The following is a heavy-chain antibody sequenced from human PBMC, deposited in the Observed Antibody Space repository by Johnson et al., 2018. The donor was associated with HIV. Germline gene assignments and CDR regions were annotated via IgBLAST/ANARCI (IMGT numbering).Heavy chain of an antibody. D-gene: IGHD3-9*01. V-gene: IGHV3-23*01. CDR2: IIGSGDST. CDR1: GFTFSSYA. CDR3: ALILTERDAFDI. J-gene: IGHJ3*02. Sequence: VQLLESGGGLVQPGGSLRLSCAASGFTFSSYAMGWVRQAPGQGLEWVSTIIGSGDSTFYADSVKGRFTISRDNSKNTLYLQMNSLRAEDTAVYYCALILTERDAFDIWGQGTMVTVSS.